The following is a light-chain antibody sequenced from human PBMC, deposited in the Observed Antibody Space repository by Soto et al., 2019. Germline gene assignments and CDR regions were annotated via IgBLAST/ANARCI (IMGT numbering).Light chain of an antibody. V-gene: IGKV3-20*01. Sequence: EIVLTQSPGTLSVSPGERATLSCRASQTISSNNLAWYQQKPGQAPSLLIYGTSSRATGIPDRFSGSGSGTDFTLNISRLEAEDSAIYYCQQYGSWTFGQGTKVEI. J-gene: IGKJ1*01. CDR3: QQYGSWT. CDR2: GTS. CDR1: QTISSNN.